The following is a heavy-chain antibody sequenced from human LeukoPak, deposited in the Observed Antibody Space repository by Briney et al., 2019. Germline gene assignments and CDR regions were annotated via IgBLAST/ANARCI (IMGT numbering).Heavy chain of an antibody. D-gene: IGHD2-8*01. V-gene: IGHV4-61*01. J-gene: IGHJ3*02. CDR1: GGSVSSGSYY. CDR2: IYYSGST. Sequence: TTSETLSLTCTVSGGSVSSGSYYWSWIRQPPGKGLEWIGYIYYSGSTNYNPSLKSRVTISVDTSKNQFSLKLSSVTAADTAVYYCTRSTNLEAFDIWGQGTMVTVSS. CDR3: TRSTNLEAFDI.